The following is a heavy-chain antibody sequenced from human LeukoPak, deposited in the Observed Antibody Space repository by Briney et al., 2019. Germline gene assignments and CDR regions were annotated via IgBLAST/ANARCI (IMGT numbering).Heavy chain of an antibody. CDR2: ISGSGGST. Sequence: GGSLRLSWEALGFTFSSYAMSWVRQAQGKGLEWVSAISGSGGSTYYADSVKGRFTISRDNSKNTLYLQMNSLRAEDTAVYYCAKSSRGYVSSFDYWGQGTLVTVSS. CDR3: AKSSRGYVSSFDY. J-gene: IGHJ4*02. CDR1: GFTFSSYA. D-gene: IGHD5-12*01. V-gene: IGHV3-23*01.